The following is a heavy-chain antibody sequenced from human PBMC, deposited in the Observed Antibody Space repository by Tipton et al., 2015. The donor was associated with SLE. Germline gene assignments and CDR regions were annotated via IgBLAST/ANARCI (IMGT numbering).Heavy chain of an antibody. D-gene: IGHD3-3*01. CDR2: INHSGST. V-gene: IGHV4-34*01. Sequence: TLSLTCVVYGGSFSDYSWSWIRQSPGKGLEWIGEINHSGSTNYNPSLKSRVTISVDTSKIQFSLKLSSATAADTAVYYCARGRLLEWLSTYYYYYGMDVWGHGTTVTVSS. J-gene: IGHJ6*02. CDR1: GGSFSDYS. CDR3: ARGRLLEWLSTYYYYYGMDV.